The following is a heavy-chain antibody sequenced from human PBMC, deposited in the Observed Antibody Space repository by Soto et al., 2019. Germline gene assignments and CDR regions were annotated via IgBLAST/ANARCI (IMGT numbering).Heavy chain of an antibody. V-gene: IGHV1-8*01. J-gene: IGHJ6*03. Sequence: ASVKVSCKASGYTFTSYDINWVRQATGQGLEWMGWMNPNSGNTGYAQKFQGRVTMTRNTSISTAYMELSSLRSEDTAVYYCARVVQCGSSTSCYIWSKAYYYYYMDVWGKGTTVTVSS. CDR3: ARVVQCGSSTSCYIWSKAYYYYYMDV. CDR2: MNPNSGNT. D-gene: IGHD2-2*02. CDR1: GYTFTSYD.